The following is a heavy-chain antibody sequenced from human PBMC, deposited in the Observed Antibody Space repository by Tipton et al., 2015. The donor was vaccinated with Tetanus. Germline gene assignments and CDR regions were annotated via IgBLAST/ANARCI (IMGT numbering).Heavy chain of an antibody. V-gene: IGHV4-39*01. CDR3: ARLAMTAVTNDY. CDR2: VSFTGNT. Sequence: LRLSCTVSGASISSAIYLWGWIRQPPGKGLEWIGSVSFTGNTYYNPSPQSRLSMSGDTSRNMFSLKLSFVTAADTAIYYCARLAMTAVTNDYWGQGTLVTVSS. J-gene: IGHJ4*02. D-gene: IGHD4-11*01. CDR1: GASISSAIYL.